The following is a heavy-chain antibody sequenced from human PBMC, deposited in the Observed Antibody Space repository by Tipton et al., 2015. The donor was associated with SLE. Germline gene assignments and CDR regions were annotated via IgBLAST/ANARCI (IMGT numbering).Heavy chain of an antibody. J-gene: IGHJ3*02. V-gene: IGHV4-39*01. D-gene: IGHD2-2*01. CDR3: ARTRYCSSTSCYTPHAFDI. CDR2: IYYSGST. CDR1: GGSISSSSYY. Sequence: GLVKPSETLSLTCTVSGGSISSSSYYWGWIRQPPGKGLEWIGSIYYSGSTYYNPSLKSRVTISVDTSKNQFSLKLSSVTAADTAVYYCARTRYCSSTSCYTPHAFDIWGQGTMVTVSS.